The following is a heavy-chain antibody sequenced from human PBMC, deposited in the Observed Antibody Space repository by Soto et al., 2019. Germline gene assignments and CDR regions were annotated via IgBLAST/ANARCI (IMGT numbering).Heavy chain of an antibody. J-gene: IGHJ6*02. CDR2: INPNSGGT. CDR1: GFTFTSSA. CDR3: AREYSGRPLGHGMDV. V-gene: IGHV1-2*04. Sequence: ASVKVSCKASGFTFTSSAVQWVRQARGQRLEWMGWINPNSGGTNYAQKFQGWVTMTRDTSISTAYMELSRLRSDDTAVYYCAREYSGRPLGHGMDVWGQGTTVTVSS. D-gene: IGHD1-26*01.